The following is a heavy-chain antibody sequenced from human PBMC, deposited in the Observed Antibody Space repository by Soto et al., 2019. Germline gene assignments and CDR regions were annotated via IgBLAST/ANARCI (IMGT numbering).Heavy chain of an antibody. CDR2: ISAYNVNT. J-gene: IGHJ4*02. CDR3: ARGSPIAVAGTFDS. V-gene: IGHV1-18*01. CDR1: GYTFTSFG. Sequence: GASVKVSCKASGYTFTSFGINWMRQAPGLGLGWMGWISAYNVNTNYAQKLQGRVTMTTDTSTSTAYMELRSLRSDDTAMFFCARGSPIAVAGTFDSWGQGTLVTVSS. D-gene: IGHD6-19*01.